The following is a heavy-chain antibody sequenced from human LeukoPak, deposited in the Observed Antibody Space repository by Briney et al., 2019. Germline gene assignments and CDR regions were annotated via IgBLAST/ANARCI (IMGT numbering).Heavy chain of an antibody. V-gene: IGHV1-2*02. D-gene: IGHD6-19*01. Sequence: ASVKDTRKASGYTFTRYYMHWVRQPPAQGLDWMACINPNSGGTKYAQTFQGRVTLTRDTSISTAYLELSSLTSDDTAVYFCARQGSNSSGWYPVDDWGQGTLVTVSS. CDR3: ARQGSNSSGWYPVDD. J-gene: IGHJ4*02. CDR1: GYTFTRYY. CDR2: INPNSGGT.